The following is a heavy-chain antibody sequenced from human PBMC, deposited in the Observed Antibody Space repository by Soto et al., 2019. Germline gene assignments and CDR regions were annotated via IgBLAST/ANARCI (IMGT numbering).Heavy chain of an antibody. Sequence: VSLRLSCVASGTTFGSRAMSWVRQAPGEGLEWVSSITDTGGDTKYADSVRGRFTISRDNSKNTLYLLMSRLRAEDSALYFCARGSEESYPGSRIFDLWGRGTLVTVSS. J-gene: IGHJ4*02. D-gene: IGHD3-10*01. CDR2: ITDTGGDT. CDR1: GTTFGSRA. CDR3: ARGSEESYPGSRIFDL. V-gene: IGHV3-23*01.